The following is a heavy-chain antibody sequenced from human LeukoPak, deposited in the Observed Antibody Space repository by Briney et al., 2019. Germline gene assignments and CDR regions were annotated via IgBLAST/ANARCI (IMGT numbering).Heavy chain of an antibody. D-gene: IGHD5-24*01. CDR1: GFIVSTKY. J-gene: IGHJ4*02. CDR3: ASGEMATVTLDY. V-gene: IGHV3-53*01. Sequence: GGSLRLSCAASGFIVSTKYMTWVRQAPGKGLEWVSVIYSGGGTYYADSVKGRFTISRGNPKNTLYLQMNNLRAEDTALYYCASGEMATVTLDYWGQGTLVVVSS. CDR2: IYSGGGT.